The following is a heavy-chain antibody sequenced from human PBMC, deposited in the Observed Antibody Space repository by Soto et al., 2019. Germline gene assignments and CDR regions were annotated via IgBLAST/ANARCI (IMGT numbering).Heavy chain of an antibody. CDR3: AXXXVXARYXSYYIDV. CDR1: GGCINSYY. CDR2: IYYSGST. V-gene: IGHV4-59*01. J-gene: IGHJ6*03. Sequence: NLCLTWTVSGGCINSYYWSWIRQPPGKGLEWIGYIYYSGSTNYNPSLKSRVTISVDTSKYQFSLKLSSVTAADKAVYYLAXXXVXARYXSYYIDVCGTGTIVTVFS. D-gene: IGHD1-1*01.